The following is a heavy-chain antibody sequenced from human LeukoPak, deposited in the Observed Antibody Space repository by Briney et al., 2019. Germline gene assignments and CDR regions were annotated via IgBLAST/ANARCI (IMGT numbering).Heavy chain of an antibody. CDR3: ASGGFGEFRAFDI. D-gene: IGHD3-10*01. J-gene: IGHJ3*02. CDR2: IIPIFGTA. V-gene: IGHV1-69*06. CDR1: GGTFSSYA. Sequence: ASVKVSCKASGGTFSSYAISWVRQAPGQGLEWMGGIIPIFGTANYAQKFQGRVTITADKSTSTAYMELSSLRSEDTAVYYCASGGFGEFRAFDIWGQGTMVTVSS.